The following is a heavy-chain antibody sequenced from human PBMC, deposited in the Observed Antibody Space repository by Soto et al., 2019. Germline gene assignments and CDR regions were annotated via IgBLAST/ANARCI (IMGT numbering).Heavy chain of an antibody. D-gene: IGHD2-15*01. Sequence: GGSLRLSCAASGFTFSSYSMNWVRQAPGKGLEWVSYISSSSSTIYYADSVKGRFTISRDNAKNSLYLQMNSLRAEDTAVYYCATSSGCSGGSCYWVIRYWGQETLVTVSS. CDR2: ISSSSSTI. CDR1: GFTFSSYS. J-gene: IGHJ4*02. CDR3: ATSSGCSGGSCYWVIRY. V-gene: IGHV3-48*01.